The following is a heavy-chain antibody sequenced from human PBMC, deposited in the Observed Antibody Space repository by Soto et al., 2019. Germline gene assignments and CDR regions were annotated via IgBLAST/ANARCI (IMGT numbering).Heavy chain of an antibody. D-gene: IGHD2-15*01. CDR3: ATGGGHCSGGSCYYVPFDY. CDR1: GGTFSSYA. J-gene: IGHJ4*02. V-gene: IGHV1-69*06. Sequence: QVQLVQSGAEVKKPGSSVKVSCKASGGTFSSYAISWVRQAPGQGLEWMGGIIPIFGTANYAQKFQGRVTINEDKSTSTAFMELCSLRSEDTAVYYCATGGGHCSGGSCYYVPFDYWGQGTLVTVCS. CDR2: IIPIFGTA.